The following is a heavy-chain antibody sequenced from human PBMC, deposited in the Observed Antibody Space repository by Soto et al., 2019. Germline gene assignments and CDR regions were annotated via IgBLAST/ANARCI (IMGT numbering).Heavy chain of an antibody. D-gene: IGHD5-12*01. CDR1: GGTFRSYT. CDR2: IIPILGIA. CDR3: AGSMATTPPGGMDV. V-gene: IGHV1-69*02. Sequence: QVQLVQSGAEVKKPGSSVKVSCKASGGTFRSYTISWVRQAPGQGLEWMGRIIPILGIANYAQKFQARVTITANKSTSTAYMELSSLRSEDTAVYYVAGSMATTPPGGMDVWGQGTTVTVSS. J-gene: IGHJ6*02.